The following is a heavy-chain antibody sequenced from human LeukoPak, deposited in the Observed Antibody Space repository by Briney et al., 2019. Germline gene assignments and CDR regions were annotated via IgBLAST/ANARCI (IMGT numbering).Heavy chain of an antibody. CDR1: GFTFSDYY. D-gene: IGHD3-22*01. J-gene: IGHJ4*02. CDR2: ISSSGSTI. Sequence: GGSLRLSCAASGFTFSDYYMSWIRQAPGKGLEWVSYISSSGSTIYYADSVKGRFTISRDNAKNSLYLQMNSLRAEDTAVYYCARERLNYYDTSGYVDYWGQGTRVTVSS. CDR3: ARERLNYYDTSGYVDY. V-gene: IGHV3-11*01.